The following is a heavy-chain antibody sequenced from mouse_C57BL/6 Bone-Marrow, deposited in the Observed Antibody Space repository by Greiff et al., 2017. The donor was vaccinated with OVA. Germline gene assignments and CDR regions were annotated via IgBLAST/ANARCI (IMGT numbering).Heavy chain of an antibody. Sequence: QVQLQQSGAELMKPGASVKLSCKASGYTFTGYWIEWVKQRPGHGLEWIGEILPGSGSTNYNAKFKGKATFTADTSSNTAYLQLSSLTSEDSAIYYCARRVYYGIYFAMDYWGQGTSVTVSS. CDR2: ILPGSGST. D-gene: IGHD2-1*01. CDR1: GYTFTGYW. CDR3: ARRVYYGIYFAMDY. J-gene: IGHJ4*01. V-gene: IGHV1-9*01.